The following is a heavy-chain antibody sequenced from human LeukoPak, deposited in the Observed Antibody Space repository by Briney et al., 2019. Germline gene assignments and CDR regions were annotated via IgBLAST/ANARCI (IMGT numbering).Heavy chain of an antibody. J-gene: IGHJ4*02. CDR1: GYTFTSYG. D-gene: IGHD2-2*01. Sequence: ASVKVSCKAFGYTFTSYGISWVRQAPGQGLEWMGWISAYNGNTNYAQKLQGRVTMTTDTSTSTAYMELRSLRSDDTAVYYCARASIVLVPAANYGGVGFFDYWGQGTLVTVSS. V-gene: IGHV1-18*01. CDR2: ISAYNGNT. CDR3: ARASIVLVPAANYGGVGFFDY.